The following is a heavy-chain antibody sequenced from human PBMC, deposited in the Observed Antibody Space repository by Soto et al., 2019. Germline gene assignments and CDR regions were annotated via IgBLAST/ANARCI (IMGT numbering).Heavy chain of an antibody. CDR3: ASDCSGGRCYSELYYYYYGMDV. CDR2: ISSSSSYV. V-gene: IGHV3-21*01. CDR1: GFTFSSYS. Sequence: GGSLRLSCAASGFTFSSYSMNWVRQAPGKGLEWVSSISSSSSYVYYADSVKGRFTISRDNAKNSLYLQMNSLRAEDTAVYYCASDCSGGRCYSELYYYYYGMDVWGQGTTVTVYS. J-gene: IGHJ6*02. D-gene: IGHD2-15*01.